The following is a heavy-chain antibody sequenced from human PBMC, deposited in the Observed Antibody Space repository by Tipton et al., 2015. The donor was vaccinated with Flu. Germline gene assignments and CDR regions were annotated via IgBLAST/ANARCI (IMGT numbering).Heavy chain of an antibody. V-gene: IGHV3-13*01. J-gene: IGHJ6*02. D-gene: IGHD6-13*01. Sequence: AVSGFTFSTYDIHWVRQVTGKGLEWVSAIGSAGDTYYSDSVKGRFTISRDNVKNSLYLQMNSLRVGDTAVYYCARGPLPDSNWYNGMDVWGQGTTVTVSS. CDR2: IGSAGDT. CDR3: ARGPLPDSNWYNGMDV. CDR1: GFTFSTYD.